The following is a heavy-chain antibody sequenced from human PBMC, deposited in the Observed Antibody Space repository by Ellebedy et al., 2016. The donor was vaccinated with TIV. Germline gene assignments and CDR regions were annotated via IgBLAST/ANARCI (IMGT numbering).Heavy chain of an antibody. CDR2: IKQDGSEK. J-gene: IGHJ4*02. V-gene: IGHV3-7*01. Sequence: GESLKISCAASGFSVSTNYMSWVRQAPGKGLEWVAKIKQDGSEKHYVDSVKGRFTISRDNAKNSLYLQMNSLRAEDTAVYYCARVYDSIDYWGQGTLVTVSS. CDR1: GFSVSTNY. CDR3: ARVYDSIDY. D-gene: IGHD3-22*01.